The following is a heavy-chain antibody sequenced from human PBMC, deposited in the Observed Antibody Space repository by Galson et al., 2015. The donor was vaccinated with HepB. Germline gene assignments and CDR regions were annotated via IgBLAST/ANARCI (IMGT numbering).Heavy chain of an antibody. CDR1: GFTFSSYG. V-gene: IGHV3-48*01. CDR2: ISGTSSAL. Sequence: SLRLSCAASGFTFSSYGMNWVRQAPGRGLEWVSYISGTSSALYYADSVKGRFTISRDNARSSLYLQMNSLRAEDTAVYYCARCIVGANPFDYWGQGTLVTVSS. CDR3: ARCIVGANPFDY. J-gene: IGHJ4*02. D-gene: IGHD1-26*01.